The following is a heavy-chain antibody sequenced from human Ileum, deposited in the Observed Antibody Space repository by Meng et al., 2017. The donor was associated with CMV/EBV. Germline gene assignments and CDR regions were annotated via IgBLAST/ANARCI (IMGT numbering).Heavy chain of an antibody. CDR3: AGDGGYSDP. Sequence: GLWVEAVGGLVHPGGSLSFSRAASGVTISENSMNWVRQAPGKGPEWVSLMYDSGTTKYADSVKGRFTISRDNSKNTLYLQMNSLRVEDTAVYYCAGDGGYSDPWGQGTLVTVSS. CDR1: GVTISENS. J-gene: IGHJ5*02. D-gene: IGHD2-21*01. V-gene: IGHV3-66*01. CDR2: MYDSGTT.